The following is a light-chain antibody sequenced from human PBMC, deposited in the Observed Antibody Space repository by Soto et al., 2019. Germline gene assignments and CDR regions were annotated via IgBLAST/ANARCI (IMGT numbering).Light chain of an antibody. CDR3: QSYDSSLSGMV. J-gene: IGLJ2*01. Sequence: QSVLTQPPSLSGAPGQRVTFSGPGSSSTIGAGYEVHWYQHLPRTAPKLLIYGNNNRPSGVPDRFSGSKSGTSASLAITGLQAEDEADYYCQSYDSSLSGMVFGGGTQLTVL. V-gene: IGLV1-40*01. CDR1: SSTIGAGYE. CDR2: GNN.